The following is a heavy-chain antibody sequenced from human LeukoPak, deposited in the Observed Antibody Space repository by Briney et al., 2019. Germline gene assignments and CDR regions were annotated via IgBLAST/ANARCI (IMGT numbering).Heavy chain of an antibody. V-gene: IGHV4-59*08. J-gene: IGHJ4*02. D-gene: IGHD3-22*01. CDR2: MSYSGST. Sequence: SETLSLACSVSGGSISSYYCTWIRQTPGKGLEWIGYMSYSGSTNYNPSLKSRVTISVDTSKNQFSLKLSSVTDADTAVYYCARGGVVITKFDYWGQGTLVTVSS. CDR3: ARGGVVITKFDY. CDR1: GGSISSYY.